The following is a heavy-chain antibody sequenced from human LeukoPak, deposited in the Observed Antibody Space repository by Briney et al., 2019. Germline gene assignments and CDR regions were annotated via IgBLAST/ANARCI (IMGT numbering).Heavy chain of an antibody. J-gene: IGHJ6*02. D-gene: IGHD2-15*01. V-gene: IGHV1-46*01. CDR1: GYTFTSYY. CDR2: INPSGGST. Sequence: VASVKVSCKASGYTFTSYYMHWVRQAPGQGLEWMGIINPSGGSTSYAQKFQGRVTMTRNTSISTAYMELSSLRSEDTAVYYCARGLRLDCSGGSCGFWYYYGMDVWGQGTTVTVSS. CDR3: ARGLRLDCSGGSCGFWYYYGMDV.